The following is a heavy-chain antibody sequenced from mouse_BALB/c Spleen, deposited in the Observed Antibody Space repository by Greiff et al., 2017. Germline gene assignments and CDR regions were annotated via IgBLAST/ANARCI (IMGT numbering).Heavy chain of an antibody. V-gene: IGHV6-6*02. CDR1: GFTFSNYW. J-gene: IGHJ2*01. D-gene: IGHD2-1*01. CDR3: TSPYGNYGY. CDR2: IRLKSNNYAT. Sequence: EVKVEESGGGLVQPGGSMKLSCVASGFTFSNYWMNWVRQSPEKGLEWVAEIRLKSNNYATHYAESVKGRFTISRDDSKSSVYLQMNNLRAEDTGIYYCTSPYGNYGYWGQGTTLTVSS.